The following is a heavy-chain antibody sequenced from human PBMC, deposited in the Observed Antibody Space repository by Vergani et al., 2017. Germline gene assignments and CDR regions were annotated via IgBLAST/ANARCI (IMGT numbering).Heavy chain of an antibody. J-gene: IGHJ4*02. CDR3: ASLYGRDSSGGKYFYY. Sequence: EVQLVQSGAEVKKPGESLKISRQISGYSFTNYWIGWVRQLPGTGLDWTGTIHPADSDTRYSPSFQGQVTLAVHKSISTAYLQRSSLRSSDSAMYYCASLYGRDSSGGKYFYYWGQGTLVTVSS. CDR1: GYSFTNYW. CDR2: IHPADSDT. V-gene: IGHV5-51*01. D-gene: IGHD3-22*01.